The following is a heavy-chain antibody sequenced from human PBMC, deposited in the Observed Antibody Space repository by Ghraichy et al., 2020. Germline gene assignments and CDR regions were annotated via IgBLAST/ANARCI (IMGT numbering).Heavy chain of an antibody. Sequence: GGSLRLSCTASGFTFSNAWMSWVRRAPGKGLEWVGQIKSKIDGGTADYAAPVKGRFTISRDDSKNTLYLQMDSLKTEDTAVYYCFETVTSWDYWGQGTLVTVSS. V-gene: IGHV3-15*01. CDR3: FETVTSWDY. CDR1: GFTFSNAW. CDR2: IKSKIDGGTA. D-gene: IGHD2-21*02. J-gene: IGHJ4*02.